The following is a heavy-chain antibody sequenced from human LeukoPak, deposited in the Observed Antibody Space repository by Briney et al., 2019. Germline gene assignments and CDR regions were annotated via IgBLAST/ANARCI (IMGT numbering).Heavy chain of an antibody. Sequence: GGSLRLSCAASGFTVSTNYMSWVRQAPGKGLEWVSVIYSGVTTYYADSVKGRFTISRDGSKNTLYLQMNSLRPDDTAVYFCAKPQVTANWYYFHYWGQGTLVTVSS. V-gene: IGHV3-53*05. D-gene: IGHD2-21*02. CDR3: AKPQVTANWYYFHY. CDR2: IYSGVTT. J-gene: IGHJ4*02. CDR1: GFTVSTNY.